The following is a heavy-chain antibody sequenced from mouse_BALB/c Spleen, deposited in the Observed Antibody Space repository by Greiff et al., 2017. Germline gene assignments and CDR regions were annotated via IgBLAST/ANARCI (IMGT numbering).Heavy chain of an antibody. CDR2: IRNKANGYTT. Sequence: EVHLVESGGGLVQPGGSLRLSCATSGFTFTDYYMSWVRQPPGKALEWLGFIRNKANGYTTEYSASVKGRFTISRDNSQSIFYLQMNTLRAEDSATYYCARHRRVFAYWGQGTLVTVSA. J-gene: IGHJ3*01. V-gene: IGHV7-3*02. CDR3: ARHRRVFAY. D-gene: IGHD3-1*01. CDR1: GFTFTDYY.